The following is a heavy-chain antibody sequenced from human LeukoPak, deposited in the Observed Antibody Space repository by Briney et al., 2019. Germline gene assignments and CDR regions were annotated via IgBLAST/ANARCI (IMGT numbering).Heavy chain of an antibody. V-gene: IGHV1-46*01. CDR3: ARHYGQEGMTY. CDR2: ISPSGGST. D-gene: IGHD3-10*01. Sequence: GASVKVSCRAFGYTFTSNYMHWVRQAPGQGPEWMGVISPSGGSTTYAQKFQDRATLTRDMSTSTDYLELSSLRSEDTAVYYCARHYGQEGMTYWGQGTLVTVSS. CDR1: GYTFTSNY. J-gene: IGHJ4*02.